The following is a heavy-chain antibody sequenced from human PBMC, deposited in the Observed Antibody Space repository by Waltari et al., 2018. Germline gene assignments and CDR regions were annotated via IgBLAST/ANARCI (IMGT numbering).Heavy chain of an antibody. J-gene: IGHJ4*02. D-gene: IGHD2-15*01. CDR1: GFTFSSDD. Sequence: EVQLLESGGGLVQPGGSLRLSCAASGFTFSSDDMNWVRQAPGKGLGWCSDSTNSGGSTYHADSVKCRFTISRDNSKNMLYLQMNSLRAEDTAVYYCARRPCRDGNCYMDHWGQGTLVTVSS. CDR3: ARRPCRDGNCYMDH. CDR2: STNSGGST. V-gene: IGHV3-23*01.